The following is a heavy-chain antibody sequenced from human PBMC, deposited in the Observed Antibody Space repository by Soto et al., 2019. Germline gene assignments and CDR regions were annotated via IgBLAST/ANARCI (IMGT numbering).Heavy chain of an antibody. CDR1: GYTFPSYA. D-gene: IGHD5-18*01. CDR3: ALFTLILRGYSYGS. V-gene: IGHV1-3*01. J-gene: IGHJ3*01. CDR2: INAGNGNT. Sequence: ASVKVSCKASGYTFPSYAMHWVRQAPGQRLEWMGWINAGNGNTKYSQKFQGRVTITRDTSASTAYMELSSLRSEDTAVYYCALFTLILRGYSYGSWGQGTMVTVSS.